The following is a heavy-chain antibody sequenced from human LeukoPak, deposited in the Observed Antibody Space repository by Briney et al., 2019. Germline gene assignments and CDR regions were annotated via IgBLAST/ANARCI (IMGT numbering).Heavy chain of an antibody. D-gene: IGHD3-22*01. V-gene: IGHV3-30*04. CDR2: ISYDGSNK. J-gene: IGHJ6*03. CDR3: ARDCYYDSSGLRYYYYMDV. CDR1: GFTFSSYA. Sequence: PGGSLRLSCAASGFTFSSYAMHWVRQAPGKGLEWVAVISYDGSNKYYADSVKGRFTISRDNAKNSLYLQMNSLRAEDTTVYYCARDCYYDSSGLRYYYYMDVWGKGTTVTVSS.